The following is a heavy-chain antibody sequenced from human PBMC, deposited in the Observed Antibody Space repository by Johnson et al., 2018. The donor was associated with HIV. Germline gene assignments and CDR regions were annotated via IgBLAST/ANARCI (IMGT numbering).Heavy chain of an antibody. CDR3: ARVRWLQLGAFDI. J-gene: IGHJ3*02. D-gene: IGHD5-24*01. CDR2: MSTSGSTK. Sequence: VQLVESGGGLVKPGGSLRLSCAASGFTFSDFFMSWIRQAPGKGLEWVAYMSTSGSTKFYADSVKGRFTISRDNAKNSLYLQMNSLRAEDTAVYYCARVRWLQLGAFDIWGQGTMVTVSS. V-gene: IGHV3-11*04. CDR1: GFTFSDFF.